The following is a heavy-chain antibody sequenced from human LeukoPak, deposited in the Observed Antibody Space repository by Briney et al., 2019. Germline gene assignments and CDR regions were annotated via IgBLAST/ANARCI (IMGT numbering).Heavy chain of an antibody. CDR1: GGSLKNSF. CDR3: ARVGSTDWYFDL. CDR2: LFTTGTTDHSPAL. Sequence: PSETLSLACAVSGGSLKNSFWNWIRQPAGKRLEWIGRLFTTGTTDHSPALNYNPSLRSRVSMSVDVSKNQFSLTLTSVTAADTAVYYCARVGSTDWYFDLWGRGSVVTVSS. V-gene: IGHV4-4*07. J-gene: IGHJ2*01. D-gene: IGHD2-8*02.